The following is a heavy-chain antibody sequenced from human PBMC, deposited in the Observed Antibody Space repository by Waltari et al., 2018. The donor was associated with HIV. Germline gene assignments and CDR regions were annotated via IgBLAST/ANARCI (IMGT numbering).Heavy chain of an antibody. J-gene: IGHJ3*02. V-gene: IGHV1-2*06. Sequence: QVQLVQSGAEVKKPGASVKVPCKASGYTFPGNYMHWVRQAPGQGLGWRGRINPNSGGTNYAQKFQGRVTMTRDTSISTAYMELSRLRSDDTAVYYCARTAAGAFDIWGQGTMVTVSS. D-gene: IGHD6-13*01. CDR3: ARTAAGAFDI. CDR2: INPNSGGT. CDR1: GYTFPGNY.